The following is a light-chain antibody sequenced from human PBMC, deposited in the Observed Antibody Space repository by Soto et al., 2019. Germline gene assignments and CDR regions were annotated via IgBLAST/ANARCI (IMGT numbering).Light chain of an antibody. CDR1: RIVTSNY. V-gene: IGKV3-20*01. J-gene: IGKJ2*01. CDR2: GAS. CDR3: QQYGGSPPEYT. Sequence: ESVLTQSPGTLSLSPGERATLSCRASRIVTSNYLAWYQQRPGQAPRLLIYGASSRATGIPDRFSGSGSGTDFTLTISRLEPEDFAVYYCQQYGGSPPEYTFGQGTKLEIK.